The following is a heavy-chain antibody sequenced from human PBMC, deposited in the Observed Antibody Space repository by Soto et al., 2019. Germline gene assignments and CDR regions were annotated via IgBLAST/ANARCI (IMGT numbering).Heavy chain of an antibody. D-gene: IGHD1-26*01. J-gene: IGHJ4*02. V-gene: IGHV4-39*01. CDR2: IYYSGST. CDR3: ARLSGVGANIHPPYFDS. CDR1: GGSISSSSYY. Sequence: QLQLQESGPGLVKPSETLSLTCTVSGGSISSSSYYWGWIRQPPGKGLEWIGSIYYSGSTYYNPSLKSRVTTSVDTSKNQCSLKLSSVTAADTAVYYCARLSGVGANIHPPYFDSWGQGTLVTVSS.